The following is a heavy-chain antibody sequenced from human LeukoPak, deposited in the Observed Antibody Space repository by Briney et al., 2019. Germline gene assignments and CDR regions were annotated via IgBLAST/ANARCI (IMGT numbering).Heavy chain of an antibody. D-gene: IGHD6-19*01. CDR3: ARVVGSGDFDY. J-gene: IGHJ4*02. CDR1: GFTFSSYS. Sequence: GGSLRLSCAASGFTFSSYSMNWVRRAPGKGLEWVSSISSSSSYIYYADSVKGRFTISRDNAKNSLYLQMNSLRAEDTAVYYCARVVGSGDFDYWGQGTLVTVSS. CDR2: ISSSSSYI. V-gene: IGHV3-21*01.